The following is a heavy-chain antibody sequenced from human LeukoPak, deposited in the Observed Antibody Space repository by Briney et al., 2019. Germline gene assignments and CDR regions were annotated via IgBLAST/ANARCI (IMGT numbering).Heavy chain of an antibody. V-gene: IGHV3-23*01. CDR1: GFGFSNYG. Sequence: PGGSLRLSCAASGFGFSNYGMTWVRQAPGKGLEWVSAISGSGGSTYYADSVKGRFTISRDNSKNTLYLQMNSLRGEDTAVYFCAKAPAGPEYSSSWRFGYNWFDPWGQGTLVIVSS. J-gene: IGHJ5*02. D-gene: IGHD6-13*01. CDR3: AKAPAGPEYSSSWRFGYNWFDP. CDR2: ISGSGGST.